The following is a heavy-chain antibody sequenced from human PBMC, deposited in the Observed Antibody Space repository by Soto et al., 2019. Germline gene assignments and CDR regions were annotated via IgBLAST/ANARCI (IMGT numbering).Heavy chain of an antibody. V-gene: IGHV4-4*02. Sequence: SETLSLTCAVSGGSISSSNWWSWARQPPGKGLEWIGEIYHSGSTNYNPSLKSRVTISVDKSKNQFSLKLSSVTAADTAVYYCARRGSIAAGSYYYYGMDVWGQGTTVTVSS. J-gene: IGHJ6*02. D-gene: IGHD6-6*01. CDR1: GGSISSSNW. CDR2: IYHSGST. CDR3: ARRGSIAAGSYYYYGMDV.